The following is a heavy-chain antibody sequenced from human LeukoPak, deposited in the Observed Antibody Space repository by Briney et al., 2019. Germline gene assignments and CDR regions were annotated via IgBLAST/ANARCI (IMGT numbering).Heavy chain of an antibody. V-gene: IGHV3-30*02. CDR1: GFTFSSYG. Sequence: GGSLRLSCAASGFTFSSYGMHWVRQAPGKGLEWVAFIRYDGSNKYYADSVKGRFTISRDNSKNTLYLQMNSLRAEDTAVYYCAKGLGIAALILDYWGQGTLVTVSS. CDR2: IRYDGSNK. J-gene: IGHJ4*02. D-gene: IGHD6-6*01. CDR3: AKGLGIAALILDY.